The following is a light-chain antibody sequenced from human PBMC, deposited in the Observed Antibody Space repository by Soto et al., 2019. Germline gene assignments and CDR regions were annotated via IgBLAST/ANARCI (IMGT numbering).Light chain of an antibody. J-gene: IGKJ1*01. CDR1: QSVSSSY. V-gene: IGKV3-15*01. Sequence: EIVLTQSPGTLSLSPGERATLSCRASQSVSSSYLAWYQQKPGHVLRLLIYGASTRATGIPARFSGSGSGTEFTLTISSLQSEDFAVYYCQQYNNWPPWTFGQGTKVDIK. CDR3: QQYNNWPPWT. CDR2: GAS.